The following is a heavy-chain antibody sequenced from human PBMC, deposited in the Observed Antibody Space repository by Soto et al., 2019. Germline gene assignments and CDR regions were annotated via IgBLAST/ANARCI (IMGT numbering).Heavy chain of an antibody. CDR3: ARGGGGGLFEH. CDR2: ISPKSTYT. CDR1: GFSFSDYY. Sequence: PGGSLRLSCAISGFSFSDYYMSWIRQAPGKGLEWLSHISPKSTYTNYADSVKGRFTISRDNTKSSLFLQMNSLGVDDTAVYYCARGGGGGLFEHWGMGALVTVSS. V-gene: IGHV3-11*06. D-gene: IGHD2-21*01. J-gene: IGHJ4*02.